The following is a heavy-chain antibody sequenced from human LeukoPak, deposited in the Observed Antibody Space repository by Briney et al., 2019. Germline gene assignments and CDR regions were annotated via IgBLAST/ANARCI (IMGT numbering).Heavy chain of an antibody. CDR3: AKSPRGSYLHAFDI. J-gene: IGHJ3*02. Sequence: PGGSLRLSCAASGFTFSSYGMHWVRQAPGKGLEWVAVISYDGSNKYYADSVKGRFTISRDNSKNTLYLQMNSLRAEDTAVYYCAKSPRGSYLHAFDIWGQGTMVTVSS. D-gene: IGHD1-26*01. V-gene: IGHV3-30*18. CDR2: ISYDGSNK. CDR1: GFTFSSYG.